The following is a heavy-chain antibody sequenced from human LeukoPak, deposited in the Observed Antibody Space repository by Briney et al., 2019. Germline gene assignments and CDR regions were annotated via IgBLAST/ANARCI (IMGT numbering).Heavy chain of an antibody. CDR1: GFTFSSYA. CDR2: ISSNGGST. D-gene: IGHD3-22*01. J-gene: IGHJ4*02. V-gene: IGHV3-64*01. CDR3: ERGVYDSSTVNFDY. Sequence: GGSLRLSCAASGFTFSSYAMHWVRQAPGKGLEYVSAISSNGGSTYYANSVKGRFTISRDNSKNTLYLQMGSLRAEDMAVYYCERGVYDSSTVNFDYWGQGTLVTVSS.